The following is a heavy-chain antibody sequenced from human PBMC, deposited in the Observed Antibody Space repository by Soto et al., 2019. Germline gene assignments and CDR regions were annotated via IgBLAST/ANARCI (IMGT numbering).Heavy chain of an antibody. D-gene: IGHD2-15*01. V-gene: IGHV3-30-3*01. Sequence: HPGGSLRLSCAASGLTFSSYAMHWVRQAPGKGLEWVAVISYDGSNKYYADSVKGRFTISRDNSKNTLYLQMNSLRAEDTAVYYCARGVGVVVAASPRDGMDVWGQGTTVTVSS. CDR3: ARGVGVVVAASPRDGMDV. CDR1: GLTFSSYA. CDR2: ISYDGSNK. J-gene: IGHJ6*02.